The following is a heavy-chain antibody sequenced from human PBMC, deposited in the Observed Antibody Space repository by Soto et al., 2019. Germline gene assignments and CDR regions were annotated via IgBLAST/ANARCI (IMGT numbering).Heavy chain of an antibody. CDR2: IKQDGNEK. CDR1: GFTFNSYW. J-gene: IGHJ4*02. CDR3: ARMDSLRIHVPSLYYYFDY. Sequence: EVLLLESGGGFVQPGGSLRLSCAASGFTFNSYWMSWVRQVPGQGLEWVANIKQDGNEKYYVDSVKGRFTISRDNAKNSLYLQMNSLRAEDTAMYYCARMDSLRIHVPSLYYYFDYWGQGILVTVSS. D-gene: IGHD3-16*02. V-gene: IGHV3-7*03.